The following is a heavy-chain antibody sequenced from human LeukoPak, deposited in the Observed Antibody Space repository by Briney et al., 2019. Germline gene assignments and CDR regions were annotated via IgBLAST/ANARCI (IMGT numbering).Heavy chain of an antibody. CDR1: GGSISSYY. D-gene: IGHD3-3*01. V-gene: IGHV4-4*07. CDR3: ARERYDFWSGYLCYCYGMDV. Sequence: SETLSLTCTVSGGSISSYYWSWFRQPAGKGLEWLGRIYTSGSTNYNPSLKSRVTISLDTSKNLFSLKLSSVTAADTAVYYCARERYDFWSGYLCYCYGMDVWGQGTTVTGSS. J-gene: IGHJ6*02. CDR2: IYTSGST.